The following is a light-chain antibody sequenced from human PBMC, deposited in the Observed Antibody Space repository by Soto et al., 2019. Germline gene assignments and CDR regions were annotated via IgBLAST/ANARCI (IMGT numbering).Light chain of an antibody. CDR2: DDR. Sequence: SYELTQPPSVSVAPGQTARITCGGNNIGTTSVHWYQQKPGQAPVLVVYDDRDRPSGIPERFSGSNSGNTATLTISRVEAGDEADYCCQVWDSSSERYVFGRDQGHRP. V-gene: IGLV3-21*02. CDR1: NIGTTS. CDR3: QVWDSSSERYV. J-gene: IGLJ1*01.